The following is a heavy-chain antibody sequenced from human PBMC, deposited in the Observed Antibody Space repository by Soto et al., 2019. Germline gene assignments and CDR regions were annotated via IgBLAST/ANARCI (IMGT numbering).Heavy chain of an antibody. V-gene: IGHV2-5*02. CDR3: AHAYGGRSLY. CDR1: GFSLTTDRVG. CDR2: IYWDDSK. Sequence: QITLKESGPTLVKPTQTLTLTCTFSGFSLTTDRVGVGWIRQPPGEALEWLAVIYWDDSKTYRPSLESRLTITKDTSKNHVALTMINMQSLDTATYYCAHAYGGRSLYWGQGTLVTVSS. D-gene: IGHD1-26*01. J-gene: IGHJ4*02.